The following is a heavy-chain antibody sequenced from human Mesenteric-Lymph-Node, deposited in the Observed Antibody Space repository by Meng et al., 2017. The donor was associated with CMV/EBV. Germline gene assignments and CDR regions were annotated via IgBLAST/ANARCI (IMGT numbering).Heavy chain of an antibody. CDR3: VISGSYGSDFDY. CDR1: GYIFNTYW. D-gene: IGHD5-18*01. J-gene: IGHJ4*01. CDR2: IYPGDSDT. V-gene: IGHV5-51*01. Sequence: KVSCKGSGYIFNTYWIGWVRQMPGRGLEWMGIIYPGDSDTRYRPSFRGQVTISADKSISTAYLQWSSLKASDSAMYYCVISGSYGSDFDYWGQGTLVTVSS.